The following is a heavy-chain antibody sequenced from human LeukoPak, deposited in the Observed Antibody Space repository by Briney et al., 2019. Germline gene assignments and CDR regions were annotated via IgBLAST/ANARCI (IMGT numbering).Heavy chain of an antibody. D-gene: IGHD6-13*01. CDR2: IYSGGST. J-gene: IGHJ4*02. V-gene: IGHV3-53*04. CDR3: ARQLYSSSWAFDY. CDR1: GFTVSSNY. Sequence: GGSLRLPCAASGFTVSSNYMSWVRQAPGKGLEWVSVIYSGGSTYYADSVKGRFTISGHNSKNTLYLQMNSLRAEDTAVYYCARQLYSSSWAFDYWGQGTLVTVSS.